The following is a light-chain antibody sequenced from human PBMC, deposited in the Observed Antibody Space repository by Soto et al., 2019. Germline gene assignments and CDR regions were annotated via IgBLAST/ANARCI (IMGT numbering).Light chain of an antibody. J-gene: IGKJ5*01. V-gene: IGKV3-20*01. CDR3: HQYASSPLT. CDR1: QSVGSNY. Sequence: EIVLTQSPGTLSLSPGERATLSCRASQSVGSNYLAWYQQTPGQAPRLLIHGASTRATGIRDRFSGSGSGTDFTLKLSRLESEDSAVYYCHQYASSPLTFGQGTRLEIK. CDR2: GAS.